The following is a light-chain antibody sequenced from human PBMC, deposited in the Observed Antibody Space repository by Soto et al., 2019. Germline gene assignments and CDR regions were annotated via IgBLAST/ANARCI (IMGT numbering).Light chain of an antibody. CDR3: QQFNSYPIT. V-gene: IGKV1-17*01. Sequence: DIQMTQSPSSLSASLGDRITIACRASQAIRNDLAWYQQKPGKAPKRLIFAASSLQSGVPSRFSGSGSGTEFTLTISSLQPEDFAAYYCQQFNSYPITFGQGTRLEIK. CDR2: AAS. J-gene: IGKJ5*01. CDR1: QAIRND.